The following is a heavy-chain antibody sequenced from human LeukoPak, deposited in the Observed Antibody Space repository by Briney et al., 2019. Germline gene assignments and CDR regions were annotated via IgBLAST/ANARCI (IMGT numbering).Heavy chain of an antibody. J-gene: IGHJ4*02. V-gene: IGHV3-21*01. CDR2: ISSSSSYI. CDR1: GFTVSSNY. CDR3: ARDFVDTAMVDFDY. D-gene: IGHD5-18*01. Sequence: PGGSLRLSCAASGFTVSSNYMSWVRQAPGKGLEWVSSISSSSSYIYYADSVKGRFTISRDNAKNSLYLQMNSLRAEDTAVYYCARDFVDTAMVDFDYWGQGTLVTVSS.